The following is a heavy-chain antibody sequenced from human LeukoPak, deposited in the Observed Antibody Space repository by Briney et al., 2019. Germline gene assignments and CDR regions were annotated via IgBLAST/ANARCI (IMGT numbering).Heavy chain of an antibody. CDR1: GGSFSGYF. D-gene: IGHD6-19*01. Sequence: SETLSLTCAVYGGSFSGYFWSWIRQSPEKGLEWIGEIAHSGSPDYNPSLNSRVTISVDTSRNQFSLKLSSVTAADTAVYYCVREREQRDKRRYATGYDYWGQGTLVTVSS. CDR3: VREREQRDKRRYATGYDY. CDR2: IAHSGSP. V-gene: IGHV4-34*01. J-gene: IGHJ4*02.